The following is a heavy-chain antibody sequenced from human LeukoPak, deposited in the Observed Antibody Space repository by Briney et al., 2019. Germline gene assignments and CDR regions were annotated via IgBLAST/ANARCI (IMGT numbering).Heavy chain of an antibody. V-gene: IGHV4-31*03. D-gene: IGHD6-19*01. Sequence: SQTLSLTCTVSGGSISSGGYYWSWIRQHPGKGLEWIGYIYYSGSTYYNPSLESRVTISVDTSKNQFSLKLSSVTAADTAVYYCARESSGWYLYYFDYWGQGTLVTVSS. CDR1: GGSISSGGYY. CDR2: IYYSGST. CDR3: ARESSGWYLYYFDY. J-gene: IGHJ4*02.